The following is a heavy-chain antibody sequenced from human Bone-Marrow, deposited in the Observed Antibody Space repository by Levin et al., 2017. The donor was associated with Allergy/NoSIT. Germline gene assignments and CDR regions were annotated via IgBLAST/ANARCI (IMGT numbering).Heavy chain of an antibody. V-gene: IGHV3-9*01. CDR2: IDWNGANI. CDR3: AKVYQYHFDSRGYSEYFQN. Sequence: GGSLRLSCAASGFTFDDFAMHWVRQGPGKGPEWVAGIDWNGANIDYADSVRGRFTISRDNAKHSLYLQMNSLRPEDTAFYFCAKVYQYHFDSRGYSEYFQNWGQGTLVTVSS. J-gene: IGHJ1*01. D-gene: IGHD3-22*01. CDR1: GFTFDDFA.